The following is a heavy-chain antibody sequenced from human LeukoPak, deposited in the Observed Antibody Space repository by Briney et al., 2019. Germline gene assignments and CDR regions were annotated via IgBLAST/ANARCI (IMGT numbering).Heavy chain of an antibody. CDR3: AKSESSGESQRYWYFDL. Sequence: GGSLRLSCAVSGFSFSSYAMDWVPQAPGEGLEQGSVICGSGGSTYYADSMKGRFTVSRDNSKNRLYLQMNSLRAEDTAVYYCAKSESSGESQRYWYFDLWGRGTLVTVSS. V-gene: IGHV3-23*01. CDR2: ICGSGGST. CDR1: GFSFSSYA. J-gene: IGHJ2*01. D-gene: IGHD3-10*01.